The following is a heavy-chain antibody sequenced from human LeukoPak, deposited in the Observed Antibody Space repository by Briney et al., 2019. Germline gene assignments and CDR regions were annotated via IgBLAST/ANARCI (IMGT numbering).Heavy chain of an antibody. CDR3: ARLYSSREYYIDY. Sequence: PSETLSLTCTVSGGSIRSSSYFWGWIRQPPGKGLEWIGSIYYSGTTYYNPSLRSRVTISVDTSKNQFSLKLSSVIAADTAVYYCARLYSSREYYIDYWGQGSLVTASS. D-gene: IGHD6-13*01. J-gene: IGHJ4*02. V-gene: IGHV4-39*01. CDR1: GGSIRSSSYF. CDR2: IYYSGTT.